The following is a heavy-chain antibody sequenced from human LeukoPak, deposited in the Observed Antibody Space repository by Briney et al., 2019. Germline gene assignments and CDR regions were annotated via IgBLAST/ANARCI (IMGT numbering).Heavy chain of an antibody. CDR1: GGTFISYA. CDR2: IIPILGIA. Sequence: GASVKVSCKASGGTFISYAISWVGQAPGQGLEWMGRIIPILGIANYAQKFQGRVTITTDESTSTAYLELSSLASEDTAVYYCASAVWGIVVVPAAYHDAFDIWGQGTMVTVSS. V-gene: IGHV1-69*04. D-gene: IGHD2-2*01. J-gene: IGHJ3*02. CDR3: ASAVWGIVVVPAAYHDAFDI.